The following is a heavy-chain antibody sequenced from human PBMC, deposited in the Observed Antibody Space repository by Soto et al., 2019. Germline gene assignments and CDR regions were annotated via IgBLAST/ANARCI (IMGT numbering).Heavy chain of an antibody. CDR3: ATSDYGINSFDY. J-gene: IGHJ4*02. CDR2: IKYDGSST. V-gene: IGHV3-74*01. D-gene: IGHD3-10*01. CDR1: GFTFTNYW. Sequence: GGSLRLSCAASGFTFTNYWMHWVRQAPGKGLVWVSRIKYDGSSTTYAASVQGRFTISRDNAKSTLYLQMNNLRAEDTAVYFCATSDYGINSFDYWGQGTLVTVSS.